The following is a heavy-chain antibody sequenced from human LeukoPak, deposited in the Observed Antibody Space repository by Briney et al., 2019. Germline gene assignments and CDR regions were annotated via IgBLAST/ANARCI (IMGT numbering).Heavy chain of an antibody. J-gene: IGHJ6*02. Sequence: GGSLRLSCAASGFSVSTEYMTWVRQAPGKGLEWVSAIYIDGRTFYPDSVKGRFIISRDSSKNTLYLQMNSLRVEDTAVYYCARLWPMDVWGQGTTVTVSS. CDR1: GFSVSTEY. D-gene: IGHD6-25*01. CDR2: IYIDGRT. CDR3: ARLWPMDV. V-gene: IGHV3-66*01.